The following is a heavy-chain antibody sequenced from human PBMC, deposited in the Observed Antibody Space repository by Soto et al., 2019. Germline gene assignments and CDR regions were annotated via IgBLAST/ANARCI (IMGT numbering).Heavy chain of an antibody. CDR1: GGTFTGNP. D-gene: IGHD6-6*01. CDR2: IIPMFGTT. Sequence: VKVSCKASGGTFTGNPISWVRQAPGRGLEWMGGIIPMFGTTNYAQKFQGRVTITADESTTTAYMELNSLRSEDTAVYYCARENSIASLSYYYGMEVWGQGTTVTVSS. CDR3: ARENSIASLSYYYGMEV. V-gene: IGHV1-69*01. J-gene: IGHJ6*02.